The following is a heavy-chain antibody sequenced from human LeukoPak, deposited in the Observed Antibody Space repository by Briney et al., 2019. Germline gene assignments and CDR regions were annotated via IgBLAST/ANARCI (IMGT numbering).Heavy chain of an antibody. CDR2: ISYSGFT. CDR3: AGHHPRNTVDF. V-gene: IGHV4-59*08. Sequence: SSETLSLTCTVSGGSISSYQWSWIRQPPGKGLEWIGYISYSGFTNYNPSLKSRVTISLDTSKNQFSLKLTSVTATDTAVYYCAGHHPRNTVDFWGQGTQVTVSS. CDR1: GGSISSYQ. D-gene: IGHD2-8*02. J-gene: IGHJ4*02.